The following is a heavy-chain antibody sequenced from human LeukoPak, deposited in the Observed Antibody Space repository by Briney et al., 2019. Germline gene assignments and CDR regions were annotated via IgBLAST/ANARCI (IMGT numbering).Heavy chain of an antibody. D-gene: IGHD5-24*01. CDR2: IYPADSDT. V-gene: IGHV5-51*01. CDR1: GYSFPNYW. Sequence: GESLKISCQGSGYSFPNYWIGWVRQMPGQGLEWMGIIYPADSDTRYSPAFQGQVTISADKSINTAYLQWTSLKASDTAMYYCARRKGDGYNSPFDYWGQGTLVTVSS. CDR3: ARRKGDGYNSPFDY. J-gene: IGHJ4*02.